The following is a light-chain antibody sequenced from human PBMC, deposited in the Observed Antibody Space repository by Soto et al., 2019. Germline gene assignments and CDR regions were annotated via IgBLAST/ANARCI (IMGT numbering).Light chain of an antibody. CDR1: QDISNY. V-gene: IGKV1-16*02. J-gene: IGKJ3*01. CDR3: QQYNSYPLT. Sequence: DIQMTQSPSSLSASVGDRVTITCRASQDISNYLAWFQQKPGKAPKSLIYAASFLQSGVPSKFSGRGSGTDFTLTINSLEPEDFATYYCQQYNSYPLTFGPGTKVDIK. CDR2: AAS.